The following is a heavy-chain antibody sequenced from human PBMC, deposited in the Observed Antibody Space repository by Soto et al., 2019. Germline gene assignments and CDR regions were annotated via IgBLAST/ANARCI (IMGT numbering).Heavy chain of an antibody. CDR2: TSAYNGNT. CDR3: ARGAMMYAHYCFDY. D-gene: IGHD2-8*01. CDR1: GYTFTSYG. V-gene: IGHV1-18*04. Sequence: ASVKVSCKASGYTFTSYGINWVRQAPGQGLEWLGWTSAYNGNTNYAQKLQGRVTLSTGTSTSTAYMELRSLSSDVTVVYYCARGAMMYAHYCFDYWGPGTLVTVSS. J-gene: IGHJ4*02.